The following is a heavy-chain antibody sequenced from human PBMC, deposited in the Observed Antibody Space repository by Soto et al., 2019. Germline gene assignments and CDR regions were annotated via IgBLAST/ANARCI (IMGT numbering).Heavy chain of an antibody. CDR1: GFTFSSYA. CDR2: ITRSGGTT. D-gene: IGHD6-19*01. CDR3: ANDLSRWLVRGDYFDF. Sequence: EVQVLESGGRLVQPGGSLRLSCVASGFTFSSYAMNWVRQAPGKGLEWVSGITRSGGTTYYADSVKGRFTISRDNSKNTLYLQMSGLRAEDTAVYYCANDLSRWLVRGDYFDFWGQGTLVTVSS. V-gene: IGHV3-23*01. J-gene: IGHJ4*02.